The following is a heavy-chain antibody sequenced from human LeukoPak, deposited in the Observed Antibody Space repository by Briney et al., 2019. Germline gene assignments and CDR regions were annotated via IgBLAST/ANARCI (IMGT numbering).Heavy chain of an antibody. J-gene: IGHJ4*02. V-gene: IGHV1-3*01. Sequence: ASVKVSCKDSGYTFTSYAMHWVRQAPGQRLEWMGWINAGNGNTKYSQKFQGRVTITRDTSASTAYMELSSLRSVDTAVYYCTRASRLVGQFDYWGQGTLITVSS. CDR1: GYTFTSYA. D-gene: IGHD1-26*01. CDR3: TRASRLVGQFDY. CDR2: INAGNGNT.